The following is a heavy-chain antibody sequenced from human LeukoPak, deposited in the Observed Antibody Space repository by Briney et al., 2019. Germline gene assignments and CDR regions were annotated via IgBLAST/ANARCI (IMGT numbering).Heavy chain of an antibody. D-gene: IGHD3-10*01. CDR1: GGSISSYY. CDR2: IYYSGST. V-gene: IGHV4-59*01. CDR3: ARDTRVVTMVRGVIGEDLNWFDP. J-gene: IGHJ5*02. Sequence: SETLSLTCTVSGGSISSYYWSWIRQPPGKGLEWIGYIYYSGSTNYKPSLKSRVTISVDTSKNQFSLKLSSVTAADTAVYYCARDTRVVTMVRGVIGEDLNWFDPWGQGTLVTVSS.